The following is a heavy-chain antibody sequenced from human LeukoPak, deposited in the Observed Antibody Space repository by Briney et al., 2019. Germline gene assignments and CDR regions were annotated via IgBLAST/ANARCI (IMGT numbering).Heavy chain of an antibody. Sequence: ASVKVSCKASGYTFTSYDINWVRQATGHGLEWMGWMNPNTGNTGYAQKFQGRVTLTRDMSTSTDYLELSSLRSEDTAVYYCARDNSVRDEAWWFDPWGQGTPVTVSS. CDR2: MNPNTGNT. J-gene: IGHJ5*02. V-gene: IGHV1-8*01. D-gene: IGHD5-24*01. CDR3: ARDNSVRDEAWWFDP. CDR1: GYTFTSYD.